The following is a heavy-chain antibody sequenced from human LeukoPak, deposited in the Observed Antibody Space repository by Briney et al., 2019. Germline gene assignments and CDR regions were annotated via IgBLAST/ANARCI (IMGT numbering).Heavy chain of an antibody. J-gene: IGHJ4*02. CDR3: AVPYYYDSSGYDY. CDR1: GYAFTSYG. Sequence: ASVKVSCKASGYAFTSYGISWVRQAPGQGLEWMGWINPNSGGTNYAQKFQGRVTMTRDTSISTAYMELSRLRSDDTAVYYCAVPYYYDSSGYDYWGQGTLVTVSS. CDR2: INPNSGGT. V-gene: IGHV1-2*02. D-gene: IGHD3-22*01.